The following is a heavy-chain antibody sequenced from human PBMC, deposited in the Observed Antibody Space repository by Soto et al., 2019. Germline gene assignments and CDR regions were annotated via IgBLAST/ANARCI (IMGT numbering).Heavy chain of an antibody. Sequence: PSETLSLTCNVSGGALDSGGYYWCWIRPHPGKGLEWIGYIYYSGSTYYNPSLKSRVSISIDTSKNQFSLELISVTAADTAVYYCARVGTSYARRGLDVWGQGTTVTVSS. CDR3: ARVGTSYARRGLDV. CDR2: IYYSGST. V-gene: IGHV4-31*03. J-gene: IGHJ6*02. CDR1: GGALDSGGYY. D-gene: IGHD7-27*01.